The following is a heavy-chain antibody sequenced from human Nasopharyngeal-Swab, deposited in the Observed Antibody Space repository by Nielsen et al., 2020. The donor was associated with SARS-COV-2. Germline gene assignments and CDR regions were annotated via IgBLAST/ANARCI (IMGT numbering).Heavy chain of an antibody. CDR1: GFTFDDYA. D-gene: IGHD6-19*01. V-gene: IGHV3-30*18. Sequence: GESLKISCAASGFTFDDYAMHWVRQAPGKGLEWVAVISYDGSNKYYADSVKGRFTISRDNSKNTLYLQMNSLRAEDTAVYYCAKDITGYSSGWFYYYYYMDVWGKGTTVTVSS. CDR3: AKDITGYSSGWFYYYYYMDV. CDR2: ISYDGSNK. J-gene: IGHJ6*03.